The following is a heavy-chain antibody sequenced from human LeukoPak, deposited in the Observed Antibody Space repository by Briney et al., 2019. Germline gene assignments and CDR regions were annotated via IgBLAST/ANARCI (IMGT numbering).Heavy chain of an antibody. CDR2: ISGSGGST. CDR1: GCTFSSYA. V-gene: IGHV3-23*01. Sequence: PGGSLRLSCAASGCTFSSYAMSWVRQAPGKGLEWVSAISGSGGSTYYADSVKGRFTISRDNSKNTLYLQMNSLRAEDTAVYYCAKNKWELLGLYAFDIWGQGTMVTVSS. J-gene: IGHJ3*02. CDR3: AKNKWELLGLYAFDI. D-gene: IGHD1-26*01.